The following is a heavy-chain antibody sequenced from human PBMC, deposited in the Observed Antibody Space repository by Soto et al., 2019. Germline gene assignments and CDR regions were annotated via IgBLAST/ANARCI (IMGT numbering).Heavy chain of an antibody. CDR1: GGSISSSSYY. CDR3: ARLLPIRGGMDV. Sequence: SETLSLTCTVSGGSISSSSYYWGWIRQPPGKGLEWIGSIYYSGSTYYNPSLKSRVTISVDTSKNQFSLKLSSVTAADTAVYYCARLLPIRGGMDVWGQGTTVTVSS. D-gene: IGHD3-16*01. J-gene: IGHJ6*02. V-gene: IGHV4-39*01. CDR2: IYYSGST.